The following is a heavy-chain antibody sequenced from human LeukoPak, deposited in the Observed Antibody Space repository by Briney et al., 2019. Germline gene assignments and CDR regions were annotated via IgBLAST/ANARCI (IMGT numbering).Heavy chain of an antibody. CDR3: ARTRGVGFDP. J-gene: IGHJ5*02. D-gene: IGHD3-10*01. CDR1: GDSMSGYY. V-gene: IGHV4-59*01. CDR2: IYYRGGT. Sequence: SETLSLTCNVSGDSMSGYYWSWIRRTPGKGLEYLGFIYYRGGTNYNPSLRGRVTISLDTSKNQFSLKLRSVTAADTAVYYCARTRGVGFDPWGQGTLVTVSS.